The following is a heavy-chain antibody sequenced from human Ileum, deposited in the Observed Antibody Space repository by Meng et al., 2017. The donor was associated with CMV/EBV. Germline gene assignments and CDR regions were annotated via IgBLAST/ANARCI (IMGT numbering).Heavy chain of an antibody. CDR2: INPNSGGT. V-gene: IGHV1-2*02. CDR3: AREGITGTNHNPYYFDY. D-gene: IGHD1-7*01. CDR1: GYTFTGYY. Sequence: ASVKVSCKASGYTFTGYYMHWVRQAPGQGLEWMGWINPNSGGTNYAQKFQGRVTMTRDTSISTAYMELSRLRSDDTAVYYCAREGITGTNHNPYYFDYWGQGTLVTV. J-gene: IGHJ4*02.